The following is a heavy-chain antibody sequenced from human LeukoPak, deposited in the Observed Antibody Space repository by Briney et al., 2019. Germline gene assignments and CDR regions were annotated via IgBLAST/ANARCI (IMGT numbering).Heavy chain of an antibody. CDR1: GFTFSAYW. J-gene: IGHJ5*02. D-gene: IGHD2-8*01. CDR2: IQENGNAK. V-gene: IGHV3-7*03. Sequence: PGGSLRLSCAASGFTFSAYWMTWVRQAPGKGLEWVANIQENGNAKYYVDSVKGRFTISRDNAKNSLYLQMNSLKTEDTAVYYCSRSPAGNVLDQWGQGTLATVSS. CDR3: SRSPAGNVLDQ.